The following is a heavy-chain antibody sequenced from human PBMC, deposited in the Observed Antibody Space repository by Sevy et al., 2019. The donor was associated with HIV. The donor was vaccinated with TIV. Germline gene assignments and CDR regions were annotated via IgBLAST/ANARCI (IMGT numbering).Heavy chain of an antibody. Sequence: GGSLRLSCAASGFTFSTYGMHWVRQAPGKGLEWVAVIWFDGSNTYYADSVKGRFTISRDIAKNTLHLKMNSLRAEDTAVYYCAGGLEVYDYGDYEHAFMPDFWGQGTLVTVSS. V-gene: IGHV3-33*01. D-gene: IGHD4-17*01. J-gene: IGHJ4*02. CDR3: AGGLEVYDYGDYEHAFMPDF. CDR2: IWFDGSNT. CDR1: GFTFSTYG.